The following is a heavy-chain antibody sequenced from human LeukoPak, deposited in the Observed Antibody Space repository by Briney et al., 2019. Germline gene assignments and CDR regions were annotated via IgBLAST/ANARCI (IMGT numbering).Heavy chain of an antibody. D-gene: IGHD3-22*01. J-gene: IGHJ4*02. Sequence: PSETLSLTCTVSGGSINISDYYWGWIRQPPGKGLEWIGSMHYSGSTYYNPSLKSRVTISVDTSKNQFSLKLSSVTAADTAVYYCARSGGHYYDSSGYYPRENSDYWGQGTLVTVSS. CDR1: GGSINISDYY. CDR2: MHYSGST. CDR3: ARSGGHYYDSSGYYPRENSDY. V-gene: IGHV4-39*07.